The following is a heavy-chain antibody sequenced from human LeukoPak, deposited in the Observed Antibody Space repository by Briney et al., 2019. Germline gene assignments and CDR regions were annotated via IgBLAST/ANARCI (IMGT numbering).Heavy chain of an antibody. J-gene: IGHJ4*02. CDR3: ARADLRSQLLVKSAGIGNHDY. CDR2: INPNSGGT. CDR1: GYTFTGYY. Sequence: GASVKVSCKASGYTFTGYYMHWVRQAPGQGLEWMGWINPNSGGTNYAQKFQGRVTMTRDTSISTAYMELSRLRSDDTAVYYCARADLRSQLLVKSAGIGNHDYWGQGTLVTVSS. D-gene: IGHD6-13*01. V-gene: IGHV1-2*02.